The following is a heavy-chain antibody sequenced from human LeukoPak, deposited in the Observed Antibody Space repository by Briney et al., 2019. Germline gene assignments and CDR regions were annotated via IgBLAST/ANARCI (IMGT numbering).Heavy chain of an antibody. Sequence: GESLTLSCAASGFTFNSYSMSWVRQAPEEGVEWVATISGSGGGTYYADSVKGRFTISRDDSKNKLYLQMNSLRAEDTAVYYCAKDLGRYQNNYFDYWGQGTLVTVSS. CDR3: AKDLGRYQNNYFDY. V-gene: IGHV3-23*01. J-gene: IGHJ4*02. D-gene: IGHD1-26*01. CDR2: ISGSGGGT. CDR1: GFTFNSYS.